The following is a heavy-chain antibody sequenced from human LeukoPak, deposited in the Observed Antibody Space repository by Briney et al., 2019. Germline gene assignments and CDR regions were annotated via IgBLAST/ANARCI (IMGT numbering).Heavy chain of an antibody. V-gene: IGHV4-30-2*01. CDR2: IYHSGST. Sequence: SETLSLTRAVSGGSISSGGYSWSWIRQPPGKGLEWIGYIYHSGSTYYNPSLKSRVTISVDRSKNQFSLKLSSVTAADTAVYYCARASGVTWFDPWGQGTLVTVSS. CDR1: GGSISSGGYS. D-gene: IGHD3-16*01. CDR3: ARASGVTWFDP. J-gene: IGHJ5*02.